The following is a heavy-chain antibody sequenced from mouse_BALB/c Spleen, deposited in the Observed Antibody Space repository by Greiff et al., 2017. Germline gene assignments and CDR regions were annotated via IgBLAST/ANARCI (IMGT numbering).Heavy chain of an antibody. CDR1: GFTFSDFY. D-gene: IGHD2-2*01. CDR2: SRNKANDYTT. V-gene: IGHV7-1*02. Sequence: EVKVVESGGGLVQPGGSLRLSCATSGFTFSDFYMEWVRQPPGKRLEWIAASRNKANDYTTEYSASVKGRFIVSRDTSQSILYLQMNALRAEDTAIYYCARDAWNGYDGFAYWGQGTLVTVSA. CDR3: ARDAWNGYDGFAY. J-gene: IGHJ3*01.